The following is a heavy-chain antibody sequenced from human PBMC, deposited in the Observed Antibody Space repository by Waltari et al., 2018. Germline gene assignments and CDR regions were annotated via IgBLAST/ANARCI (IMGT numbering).Heavy chain of an antibody. CDR1: GYTFTNYG. J-gene: IGHJ6*03. Sequence: QIHMQQSGPDVKEPGASVKVSCKASGYTFTNYGIIWVRKAPGQGLEGKGWIRTCNGNTHYTQNLKDRITMTIDTVTTPAFMELRGLRFDDTAVYYCARGAWNYEEIKRYYMDVWGTGTTVTVS. V-gene: IGHV1-18*01. D-gene: IGHD1-7*01. CDR3: ARGAWNYEEIKRYYMDV. CDR2: IRTCNGNT.